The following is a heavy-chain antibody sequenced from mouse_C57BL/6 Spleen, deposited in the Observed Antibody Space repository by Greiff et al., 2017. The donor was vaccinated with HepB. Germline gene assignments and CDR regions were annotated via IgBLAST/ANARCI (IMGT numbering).Heavy chain of an antibody. V-gene: IGHV1-50*01. Sequence: VQLQQPGAELVKPGASVKLSCKASGYTFTSYWMQWVKQRPGQGLEWIGEIDPSDSYTNYNQKFKGKATLTVDTSSSTAYMQLSSLTSEDSAVYYCAHGSYWGQGTTLTVSS. J-gene: IGHJ2*01. CDR2: IDPSDSYT. CDR3: AHGSY. CDR1: GYTFTSYW.